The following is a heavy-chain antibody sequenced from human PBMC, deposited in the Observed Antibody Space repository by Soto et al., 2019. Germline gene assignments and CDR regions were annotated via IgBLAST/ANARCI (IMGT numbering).Heavy chain of an antibody. J-gene: IGHJ4*01. CDR3: ARDPPGSGPNFDY. CDR2: VSNSGST. D-gene: IGHD6-19*01. Sequence: QVQLQESGPGLVKPSETLSLTCTVSGDSVSSGSNYWSWIRQPPGKGLEWIGYVSNSGSTNYYPSRKSRVTISLDTSKTQFSLKVTSVTAADTAVYYCARDPPGSGPNFDYWGHGTLVTVSS. V-gene: IGHV4-61*01. CDR1: GDSVSSGSNY.